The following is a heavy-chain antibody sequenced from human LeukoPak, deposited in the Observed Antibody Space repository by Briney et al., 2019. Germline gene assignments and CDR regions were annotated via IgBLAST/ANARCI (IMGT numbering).Heavy chain of an antibody. D-gene: IGHD4-11*01. CDR3: TTVITTTMTTVDY. J-gene: IGHJ4*02. CDR1: GFTFSNAW. CDR2: IKSKTDGGTT. V-gene: IGHV3-15*01. Sequence: GGSLRLSCAASGFTFSNAWMSWVRQAPGKGLEWVGRIKSKTDGGTTDYGAPVKGRFTISRDDSKNTLYLQMNSLKTEDTAVYYCTTVITTTMTTVDYWGQGTLVTVSS.